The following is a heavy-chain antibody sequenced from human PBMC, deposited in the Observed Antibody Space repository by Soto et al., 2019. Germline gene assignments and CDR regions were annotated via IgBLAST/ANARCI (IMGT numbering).Heavy chain of an antibody. D-gene: IGHD3-3*01. V-gene: IGHV3-48*01. CDR2: ISSSSSTI. Sequence: GGSLRLSCAASGFTFSSYSMNWVRQAPGKGLEWVSYISSSSSTIYYADSVKGRFTISRDNAKNSLYLQMNSLRAEDTAVYYCAREGYDFWSGSHDAFDIWGQGTMVTVS. J-gene: IGHJ3*02. CDR1: GFTFSSYS. CDR3: AREGYDFWSGSHDAFDI.